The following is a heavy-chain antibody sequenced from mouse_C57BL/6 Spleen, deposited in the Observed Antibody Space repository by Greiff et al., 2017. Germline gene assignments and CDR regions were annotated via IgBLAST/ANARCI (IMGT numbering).Heavy chain of an antibody. V-gene: IGHV5-12*01. CDR1: GFTFSDYY. D-gene: IGHD1-1*01. Sequence: EVKLVESGGGLVQPGGSLKLSCAASGFTFSDYYMYWVRQTPEKRLEWVAYISNGGGSTYYPDTVKGRFTISRDNAKNTLYLQMSRLKSEDTAMYYCASPIYYYGSSYHVHYAMDYWGQGTSVTVSS. CDR2: ISNGGGST. J-gene: IGHJ4*01. CDR3: ASPIYYYGSSYHVHYAMDY.